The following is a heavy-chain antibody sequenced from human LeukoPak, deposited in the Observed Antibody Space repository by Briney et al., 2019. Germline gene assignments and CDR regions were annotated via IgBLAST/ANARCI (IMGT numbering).Heavy chain of an antibody. CDR3: AAVVGYCSSTSCPGLDFDY. V-gene: IGHV1-58*02. CDR2: IVVCSGNT. CDR1: GFTFTSSA. D-gene: IGHD2-2*01. Sequence: SVKVSCKASGFTFTSSAMQWVRQARGQRLEWIGWIVVCSGNTNYAQKFQERVTITRDMSTSTAYMELSSLRSEDTAVYYCAAVVGYCSSTSCPGLDFDYWGQGTLVTVSS. J-gene: IGHJ4*02.